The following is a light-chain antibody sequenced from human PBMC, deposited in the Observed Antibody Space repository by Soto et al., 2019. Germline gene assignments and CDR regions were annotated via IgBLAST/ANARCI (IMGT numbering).Light chain of an antibody. J-gene: IGKJ4*01. Sequence: DIQMTQSPSSLSASVGDRVTITCRASHPININLVWFQQKPGKAPKSLIYAATNLQSGVPSRFSGRGGWTDFSLTISSLQPEDVATYYCQHYQRYPPSFGGGTKLEIK. CDR1: HPININ. CDR3: QHYQRYPPS. V-gene: IGKV1-16*01. CDR2: AAT.